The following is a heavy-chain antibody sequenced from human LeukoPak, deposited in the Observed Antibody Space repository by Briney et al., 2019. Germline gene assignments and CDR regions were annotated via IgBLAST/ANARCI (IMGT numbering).Heavy chain of an antibody. J-gene: IGHJ6*02. CDR1: GFTLSSYE. D-gene: IGHD3-10*01. V-gene: IGHV3-48*03. CDR2: ISSSGNTI. CDR3: ARGGGYYGSGSLHYYYYGMDV. Sequence: PGGSLRLSCAASGFTLSSYEMNWVRQAPGKGLEWVSYISSSGNTIYYADSVKGRFTISRGNAKNSLYLQMNSLRAEDTAVYYCARGGGYYGSGSLHYYYYGMDVWGQGTTVTVSS.